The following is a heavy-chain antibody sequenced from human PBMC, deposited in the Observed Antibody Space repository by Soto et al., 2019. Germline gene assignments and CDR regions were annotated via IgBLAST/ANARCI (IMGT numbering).Heavy chain of an antibody. D-gene: IGHD3-10*01. V-gene: IGHV5-51*01. Sequence: LKISCKGPGHLFNNHWIGWVRQTPGKGLEWMGLIFTRDSETKTSPSFQGHVSFSVDNSINTVYLQWTSLKTTDTGIYFCARGYFDSGHGYDLWGQGTLVTVSS. J-gene: IGHJ5*02. CDR3: ARGYFDSGHGYDL. CDR1: GHLFNNHW. CDR2: IFTRDSET.